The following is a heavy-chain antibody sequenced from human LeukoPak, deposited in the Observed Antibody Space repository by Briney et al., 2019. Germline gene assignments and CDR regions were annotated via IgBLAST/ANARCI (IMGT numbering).Heavy chain of an antibody. CDR2: IKQDGSEK. CDR1: GFTFSSYG. D-gene: IGHD3-22*01. Sequence: PGGSLRLSCAASGFTFSSYGMHWVRQAPGKGLEWVANIKQDGSEKYYVDSVKGRFTISRDNAKNSLYLQMNSLRAEDTAVYYCARDSGQYYYDSSGYYDSDYWGQGTLVTVSS. CDR3: ARDSGQYYYDSSGYYDSDY. V-gene: IGHV3-7*01. J-gene: IGHJ4*02.